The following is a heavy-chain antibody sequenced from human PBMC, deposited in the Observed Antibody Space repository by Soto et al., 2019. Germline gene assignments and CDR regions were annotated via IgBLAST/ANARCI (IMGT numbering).Heavy chain of an antibody. J-gene: IGHJ4*02. CDR1: GFTFSSYG. V-gene: IGHV3-30*03. D-gene: IGHD5-18*01. CDR3: VSERGYGHASVPYS. Sequence: QAQLVESGGGLVQPGRSLRLSCAASGFTFSSYGMHWVRQAPGTGLEWVAVISYDGGLQHYADSVKGRFTISSDNSKNLVLLQMNSLRAEDTAVYYCVSERGYGHASVPYSWGQGTLVSVS. CDR2: ISYDGGLQ.